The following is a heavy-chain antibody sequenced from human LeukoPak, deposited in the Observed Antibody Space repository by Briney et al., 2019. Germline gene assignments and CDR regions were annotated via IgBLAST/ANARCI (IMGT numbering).Heavy chain of an antibody. J-gene: IGHJ6*02. D-gene: IGHD4-23*01. Sequence: SETLSLTCNVSGDSVKNYYWSWVRQPAGKGLEWIGRIFGSAVFNYNSSLKSRVTMSVDTSKNQLSLRLTSVTAADTAVYYCARMEVRDGRSPLTYYAMDVWGQGTTVTVSS. V-gene: IGHV4-4*07. CDR1: GDSVKNYY. CDR3: ARMEVRDGRSPLTYYAMDV. CDR2: IFGSAVF.